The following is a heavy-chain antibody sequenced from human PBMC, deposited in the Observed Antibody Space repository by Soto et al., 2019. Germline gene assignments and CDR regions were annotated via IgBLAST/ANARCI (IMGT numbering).Heavy chain of an antibody. V-gene: IGHV3-13*01. D-gene: IGHD3-10*01. CDR2: ISTAGDT. CDR1: GFTFSSYD. Sequence: PGGSLRLSCAASGFTFSSYDMHWVRHVTGKGLEWVSAISTAGDTYYPGSAKGRFTISRENAKNSLYLQMNSLRVEDTAVYYCVRDRVTMVRGDYYGMDVWGQGTTVTDSS. CDR3: VRDRVTMVRGDYYGMDV. J-gene: IGHJ6*02.